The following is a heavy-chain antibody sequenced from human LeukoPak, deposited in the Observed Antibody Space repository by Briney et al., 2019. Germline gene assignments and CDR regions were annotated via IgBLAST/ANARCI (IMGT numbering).Heavy chain of an antibody. V-gene: IGHV3-23*01. Sequence: GGSLRLSCAASGFTFSSYAMSWVRQAPGKGLEWVSAISGSGGSTYYADSVKGRFTISRDNSKNTLYLQMNSLRAEDTAVYYCATIRIQLWSLDYWGQGTLVTVSS. CDR3: ATIRIQLWSLDY. CDR1: GFTFSSYA. D-gene: IGHD5-18*01. CDR2: ISGSGGST. J-gene: IGHJ4*02.